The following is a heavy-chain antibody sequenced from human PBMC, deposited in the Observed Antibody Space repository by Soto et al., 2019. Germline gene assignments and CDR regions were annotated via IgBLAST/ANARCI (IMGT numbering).Heavy chain of an antibody. V-gene: IGHV3-30-3*01. Sequence: GALRLSCAASGFTFSSYAMHWVRQAPGKGLEWVAVISYDGSNKYYADSVKGRFTISRDNSKNTLYLQMNSLRAEDTAVYYCARDSSAMVPRYYFDYWGQGTLVTVSS. CDR2: ISYDGSNK. CDR3: ARDSSAMVPRYYFDY. CDR1: GFTFSSYA. D-gene: IGHD5-18*01. J-gene: IGHJ4*02.